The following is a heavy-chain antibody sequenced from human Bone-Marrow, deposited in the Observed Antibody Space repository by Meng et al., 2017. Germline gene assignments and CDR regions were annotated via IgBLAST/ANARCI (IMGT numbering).Heavy chain of an antibody. V-gene: IGHV3-15*01. CDR3: ATGAAAADH. CDR1: GFSFTDAW. CDR2: IKSNSDGGTT. Sequence: SCAASGFSFTDAWMSWVRQAPGKGLEWVGRIKSNSDGGTTDYAAPVKGRFTISRDDSKNTLYLQMNSLITEDTAVYFCATGAAAADHWGQGTLVTVSS. D-gene: IGHD6-13*01. J-gene: IGHJ4*02.